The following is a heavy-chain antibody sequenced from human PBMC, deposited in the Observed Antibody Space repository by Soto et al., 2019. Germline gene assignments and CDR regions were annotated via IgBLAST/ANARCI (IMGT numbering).Heavy chain of an antibody. CDR2: ISAHNGNT. CDR1: GYAFTTYG. V-gene: IGHV1-18*01. CDR3: ARGRYGDY. Sequence: QVHLVQSGAEVKKPGASVKVPCQGSGYAFTTYGITWVRQAPGQGLEWMGWISAHNGNTNYAQKRQGRVTVTRDTSTSTAYMELRSLRYDDTAVYYCARGRYGDYWGQGALVTVSS. D-gene: IGHD1-1*01. J-gene: IGHJ4*02.